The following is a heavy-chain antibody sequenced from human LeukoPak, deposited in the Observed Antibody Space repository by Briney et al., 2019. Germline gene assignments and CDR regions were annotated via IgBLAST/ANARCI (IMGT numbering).Heavy chain of an antibody. D-gene: IGHD6-13*01. CDR2: IYYSGST. Sequence: SETLSLTCTVSGGSISSGGYYWSWIRQHPGKGLEWIGYIYYSGSTYYNPSLKSRVTISVDTSENQFSLKLSSVTAADTAIYYCARENSGIAATDIDYWGQGTLVTVSS. CDR3: ARENSGIAATDIDY. V-gene: IGHV4-31*03. J-gene: IGHJ4*02. CDR1: GGSISSGGYY.